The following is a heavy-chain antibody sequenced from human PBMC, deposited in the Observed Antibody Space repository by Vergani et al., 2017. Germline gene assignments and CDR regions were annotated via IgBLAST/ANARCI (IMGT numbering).Heavy chain of an antibody. J-gene: IGHJ3*02. V-gene: IGHV3-33*06. CDR3: AKAMMGFDAFDI. CDR2: IWYDGSNK. D-gene: IGHD3-22*01. CDR1: GFTFSSYG. Sequence: QVQLVESGGGVVQPGRSLRLSCAASGFTFSSYGMHWVRQAPGKGLEWVAVIWYDGSNKYYADSVKGRFTISRDNSKNTLYLQMNSLRAEDTALYYCAKAMMGFDAFDIWGQGTMVTVSS.